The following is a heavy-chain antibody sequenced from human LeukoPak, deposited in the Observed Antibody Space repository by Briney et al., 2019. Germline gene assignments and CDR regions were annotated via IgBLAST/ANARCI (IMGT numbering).Heavy chain of an antibody. CDR3: ARGYYDSSGYSNAFDL. J-gene: IGHJ3*01. Sequence: SETLSLTCTVSGGSISSSYWSWIRQTPGKGLEWIGYIHYSGTTNYNPSLNSRVTISVDTSKNQFSVNLRSVTAADTAVYYCARGYYDSSGYSNAFDLWGQGTMVIVSS. CDR2: IHYSGTT. D-gene: IGHD3-22*01. V-gene: IGHV4-59*01. CDR1: GGSISSSY.